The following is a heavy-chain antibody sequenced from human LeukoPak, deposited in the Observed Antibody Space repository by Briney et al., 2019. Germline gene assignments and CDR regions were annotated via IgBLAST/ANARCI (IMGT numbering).Heavy chain of an antibody. V-gene: IGHV3-21*01. J-gene: IGHJ4*02. CDR3: ARDGSSSWYRAFYYFDY. D-gene: IGHD6-13*01. CDR2: IISSSSYI. CDR1: AFTFSSYT. Sequence: GGSLRLSCAPSAFTFSSYTMNCVRQAPGNGLEWVSSIISSSSYIYYADSVKGRFTISRDNAKNSLYLQMNSLRAEDTAVYYCARDGSSSWYRAFYYFDYWGQGTLVTVSS.